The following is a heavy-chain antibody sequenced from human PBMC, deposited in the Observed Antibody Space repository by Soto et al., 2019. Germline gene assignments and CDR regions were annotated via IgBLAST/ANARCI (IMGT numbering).Heavy chain of an antibody. CDR1: GFTFSRYA. V-gene: IGHV3-23*01. D-gene: IGHD3-10*01. CDR3: AKDVKGSGSLPSYYYGMDV. CDR2: ISSTGGST. Sequence: VQLLESGGGLVQPGGSLRISCAASGFTFSRYAMSWVRQAPGKGLEWVSAISSTGGSTYYGDSLKGRFTISRDNSKNTLYLQMNSLRAEDTALYYCAKDVKGSGSLPSYYYGMDVWGQGTTVTVSS. J-gene: IGHJ6*02.